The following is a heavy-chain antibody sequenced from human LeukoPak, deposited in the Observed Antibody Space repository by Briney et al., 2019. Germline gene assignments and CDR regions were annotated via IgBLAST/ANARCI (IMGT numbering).Heavy chain of an antibody. V-gene: IGHV4-30-2*01. D-gene: IGHD6-13*01. Sequence: NSSQTLSLTCTVSGGSISSGGYYWSWIRQPPGKGLEWIGYIYHSGSTYYNPSLKSRVTISVDRSKNQFSLKLSSVTAADTAVYYCASGIAAAGTRVPVWGQGTLVTVSS. J-gene: IGHJ4*02. CDR1: GGSISSGGYY. CDR3: ASGIAAAGTRVPV. CDR2: IYHSGST.